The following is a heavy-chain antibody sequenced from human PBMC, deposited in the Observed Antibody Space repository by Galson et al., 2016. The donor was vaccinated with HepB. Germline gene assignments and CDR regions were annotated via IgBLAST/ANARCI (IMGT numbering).Heavy chain of an antibody. CDR2: ISGTGVST. Sequence: SLRLSCAASGFTFSNYAMSWVRQAPGKGLEWVSTISGTGVSTYYADSVQGRFTISRDNSKNKLYLQMNSLRAEDTAVYYCAKDPSQKYYFDYWGQGTLVTVSS. CDR3: AKDPSQKYYFDY. J-gene: IGHJ4*02. CDR1: GFTFSNYA. V-gene: IGHV3-23*01.